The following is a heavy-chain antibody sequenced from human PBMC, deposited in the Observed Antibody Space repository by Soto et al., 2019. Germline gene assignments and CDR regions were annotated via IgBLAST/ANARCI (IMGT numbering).Heavy chain of an antibody. J-gene: IGHJ3*02. D-gene: IGHD2-21*02. CDR1: GFTFSSYG. CDR2: IWYDGSNK. Sequence: GGSLRLSCAASGFTFSSYGMHWVRQAPGKGLEWVAVIWYDGSNKYYADSVKGRFTISRDNSKNTLYLQMNSLRAEDTAVYYCARDRGDSGNAFDIWGQGTMVTVSS. V-gene: IGHV3-33*01. CDR3: ARDRGDSGNAFDI.